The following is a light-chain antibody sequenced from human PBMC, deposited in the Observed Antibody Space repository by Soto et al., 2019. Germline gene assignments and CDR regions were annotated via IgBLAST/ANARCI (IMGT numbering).Light chain of an antibody. CDR3: QQYNNWPRT. V-gene: IGKV3-11*01. CDR1: QSISDS. CDR2: HAS. J-gene: IGKJ1*01. Sequence: EIVLTQSPATLSLSPGDRSTLSCRASQSISDSLAWYQHRPGQAPRLLIYHASARATGIPARFSGSGSGTEFTLTISRLDPEDFAVYYCQQYNNWPRTFGQGTKVDIK.